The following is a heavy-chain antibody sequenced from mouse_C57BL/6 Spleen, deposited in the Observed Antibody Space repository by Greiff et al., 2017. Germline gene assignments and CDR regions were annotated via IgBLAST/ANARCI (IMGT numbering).Heavy chain of an antibody. Sequence: VQLVESGPGLVAPSQSLSITCTVSGFSLTSYAISWVRQPPGKGLEWLGVIWTGGGTNDNSARKSRLSISKDNSKSQVFLKMNSLQSEDTARYYCARTDGNYLYYAMDYWGQGTSVTVSS. J-gene: IGHJ4*01. CDR3: ARTDGNYLYYAMDY. CDR2: IWTGGGT. CDR1: GFSLTSYA. D-gene: IGHD2-1*01. V-gene: IGHV2-9-1*01.